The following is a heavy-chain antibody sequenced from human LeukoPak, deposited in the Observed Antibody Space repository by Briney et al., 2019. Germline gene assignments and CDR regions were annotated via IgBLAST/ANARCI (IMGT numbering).Heavy chain of an antibody. J-gene: IGHJ4*02. CDR2: ISSNSSHT. D-gene: IGHD5-24*01. CDR3: ARTRDGYNFGPFDC. V-gene: IGHV3-21*01. CDR1: GFTFSSYR. Sequence: GGSLRLSCAASGFTFSSYRMNWVRQAPGKGQEWVSLISSNSSHTYNADSVKGRFTISRDNAKNSLYLEMNSLRVEDTAAYYCARTRDGYNFGPFDCWGQGTLVTVSS.